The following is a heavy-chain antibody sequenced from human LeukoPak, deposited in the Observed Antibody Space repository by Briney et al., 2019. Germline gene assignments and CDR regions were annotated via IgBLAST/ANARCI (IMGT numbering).Heavy chain of an antibody. J-gene: IGHJ3*02. CDR2: INHSGST. D-gene: IGHD3-9*01. Sequence: SETLSLTCTVSGGSISSSSYYWGWIRQPPGKGLEWIGEINHSGSTNYNPSLKSRVTISVDTSKNQFSLKLSSVTAADTAVYYCARPDDYDILTGYSYAFDIWGQGTMVTVSS. CDR3: ARPDDYDILTGYSYAFDI. CDR1: GGSISSSSYY. V-gene: IGHV4-39*07.